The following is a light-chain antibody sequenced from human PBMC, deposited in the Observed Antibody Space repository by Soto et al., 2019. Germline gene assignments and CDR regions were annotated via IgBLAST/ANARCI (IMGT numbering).Light chain of an antibody. V-gene: IGKV1-5*01. Sequence: SPLTVSATLWYRFTLTGGASQSISSWLAWYQQKPGKAPKLLIYDASSLESGVPSRFSGSGSGTEFTLTISSLQPDDFATYYCQQYNSYPWTFGQGTKV. J-gene: IGKJ1*01. CDR1: QSISSW. CDR3: QQYNSYPWT. CDR2: DAS.